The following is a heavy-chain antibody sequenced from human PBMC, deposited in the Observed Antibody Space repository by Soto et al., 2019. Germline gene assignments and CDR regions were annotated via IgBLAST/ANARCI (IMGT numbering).Heavy chain of an antibody. V-gene: IGHV3-23*01. Sequence: EVQVLESGGGLVQPGGSLRLSCAASEFTFSSYAMSWVXXXPXXXXXXVSGISGGGGGTYYADSVKGRFTISRDNSKNXGXXXXXXXXXXXXXXXXXXXXXXXXXXXXXXXXXGQGTLVTVSS. J-gene: IGHJ4*02. CDR2: ISGGGGGT. CDR3: XXXXXXXXXXXXXXX. CDR1: EFTFSSYA.